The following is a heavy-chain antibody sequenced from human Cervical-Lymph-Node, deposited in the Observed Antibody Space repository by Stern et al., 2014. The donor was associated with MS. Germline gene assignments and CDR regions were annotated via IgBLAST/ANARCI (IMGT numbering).Heavy chain of an antibody. V-gene: IGHV1-2*02. CDR2: ISPKTGSA. CDR1: GYTFTAYF. CDR3: ARDRGSYSDY. Sequence: QVQLVQSGAEVERPGASVKVSCKASGYTFTAYFLHWVRQAPGQGVEWMGWISPKTGSATYAQKFQDRVTMTRDTSINTGYMEVSSLRSDDTAVYYGARDRGSYSDYWGQGTLVAVSS. J-gene: IGHJ4*02. D-gene: IGHD1-26*01.